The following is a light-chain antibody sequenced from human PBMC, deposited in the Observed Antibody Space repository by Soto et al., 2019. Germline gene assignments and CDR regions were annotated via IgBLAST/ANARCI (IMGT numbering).Light chain of an antibody. Sequence: QAVVTQEHSLTVSTGGTVTLNCGSSTGALTSSHFPYWYQQKPGQAPRALIYDTNSKHSWTPGRFSGSLLGGKAALTLSGAQPEDEAEYYCLLAFGSARVFGGGTKLTVL. V-gene: IGLV7-46*01. CDR3: LLAFGSARV. CDR1: TGALTSSHF. CDR2: DTN. J-gene: IGLJ3*02.